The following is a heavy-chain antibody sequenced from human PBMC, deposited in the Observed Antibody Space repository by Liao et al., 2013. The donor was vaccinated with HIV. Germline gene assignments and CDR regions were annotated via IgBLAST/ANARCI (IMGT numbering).Heavy chain of an antibody. J-gene: IGHJ3*02. CDR3: ARQRVLMGFDAFDI. Sequence: QIQLKESGPGLVTPSETLSLTCNVSGGAISGGSFRGYYWTWIRQPAGKGLEWIGRIDTSGTANYNPSLRSRVTMSVDRSKKQFSLRLTSVTAADTAVYYCARQRVLMGFDAFDIWGQGTMVTVSS. CDR2: IDTSGTA. D-gene: IGHD3-9*01. V-gene: IGHV4-61*02. CDR1: GGAISGGSFRGYY.